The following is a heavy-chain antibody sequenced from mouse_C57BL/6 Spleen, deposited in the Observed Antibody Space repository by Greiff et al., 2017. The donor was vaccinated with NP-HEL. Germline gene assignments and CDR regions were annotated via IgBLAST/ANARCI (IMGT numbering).Heavy chain of an antibody. D-gene: IGHD1-1*01. V-gene: IGHV1-19*01. J-gene: IGHJ4*01. Sequence: EVQLQQSGPVLVKSGASVKMSCKASGYTFTDYYMNWVKQSHGKSLEWIGVINPYNGGTSYNQKFKGKATLTVVKSSSTAYMELKSLTSEDSAVYYCARREGYYGCYYYAMDYWGQGTSVTVSS. CDR2: INPYNGGT. CDR1: GYTFTDYY. CDR3: ARREGYYGCYYYAMDY.